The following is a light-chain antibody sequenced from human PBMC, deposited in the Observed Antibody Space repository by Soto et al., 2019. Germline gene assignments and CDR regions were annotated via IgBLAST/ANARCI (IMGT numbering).Light chain of an antibody. Sequence: DIQMTQSPSTLYASVGDRGTITCRASQTISSWLAWYRQKPGKAPDLLIYDASKLQSGVPASFSGSESGTEFTLTIASLQPDDFATYYCQQYYNYSTFGQGTKVDIK. CDR1: QTISSW. V-gene: IGKV1-5*01. J-gene: IGKJ1*01. CDR2: DAS. CDR3: QQYYNYST.